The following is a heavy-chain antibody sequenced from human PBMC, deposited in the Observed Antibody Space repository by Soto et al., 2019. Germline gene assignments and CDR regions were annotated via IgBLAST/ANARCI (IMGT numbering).Heavy chain of an antibody. D-gene: IGHD1-1*01. V-gene: IGHV1-8*02. CDR1: GYTFTSYD. CDR2: MNPNTGNS. J-gene: IGHJ4*02. CDR3: ARRAETNGWNGFGADKYYFDF. Sequence: ASVKVSCKASGYTFTSYDIYWLRQATGQGLEWMGWMNPNTGNSGYAQKFQGRVTVTSDTSINTVYMELSSLRSEDTALYYCARRAETNGWNGFGADKYYFDFWGQGTLVTVSS.